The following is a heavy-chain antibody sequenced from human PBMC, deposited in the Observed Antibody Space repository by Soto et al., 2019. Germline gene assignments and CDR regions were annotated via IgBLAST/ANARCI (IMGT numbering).Heavy chain of an antibody. V-gene: IGHV3-21*01. Sequence: EVQLVESGGGLVKPGGSLKLSCAASGFTCSSYSMNWARQAPGKGLEWVSSIRGVDNNKYYAASVKGRFTISRDNAKNARFMHLSGLTADDTAVYYWARDRVRGALPQYGMDVWGQGPTVTVSS. J-gene: IGHJ6*02. CDR1: GFTCSSYS. CDR2: IRGVDNNK. CDR3: ARDRVRGALPQYGMDV. D-gene: IGHD3-10*01.